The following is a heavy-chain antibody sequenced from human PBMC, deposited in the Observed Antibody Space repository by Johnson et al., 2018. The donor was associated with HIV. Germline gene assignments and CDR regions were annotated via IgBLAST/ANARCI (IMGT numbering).Heavy chain of an antibody. Sequence: QVTLVESGGGVVRPGRSLRLSCVASGFTFRNYGMHWVRQAPGKGLEWVAVISYDGSVKYYADSVKGRFTISRDNSKNTLYLQMNSLRAEDTAVYYCARGNSVAALIGAFDIWGQGTMVTVSS. CDR2: ISYDGSVK. J-gene: IGHJ3*02. V-gene: IGHV3-30*03. CDR3: ARGNSVAALIGAFDI. D-gene: IGHD6-6*01. CDR1: GFTFRNYG.